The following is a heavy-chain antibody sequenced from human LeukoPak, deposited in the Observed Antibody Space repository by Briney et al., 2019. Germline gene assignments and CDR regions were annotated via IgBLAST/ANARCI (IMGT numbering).Heavy chain of an antibody. V-gene: IGHV3-23*01. CDR2: ISGSGGST. CDR3: AKNGGSSGWREGYYFDY. J-gene: IGHJ4*02. CDR1: GFTFSSYA. Sequence: GGSLRLSCATSGFTFSSYAMSWVRQAPGKGLEWVSAISGSGGSTYYADSVKGRFTISRDNSKNTLYLQMNSLRAEDTAVYYCAKNGGSSGWREGYYFDYWGQGTLVTVSS. D-gene: IGHD6-19*01.